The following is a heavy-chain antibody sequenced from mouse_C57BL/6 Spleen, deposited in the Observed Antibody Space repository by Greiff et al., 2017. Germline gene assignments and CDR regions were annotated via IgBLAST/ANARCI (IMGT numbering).Heavy chain of an antibody. V-gene: IGHV14-2*01. CDR2: SDPEDGES. J-gene: IGHJ1*03. D-gene: IGHD1-1*01. CDR1: GFNIKDYY. CDR3: ARWGVVATRYFDV. Sequence: VQLKESGAELVKPGASVKLSCTASGFNIKDYYMPWVKQRTEQGLEGIGRSDPEDGESKYAPKFQGKATITADTSSNTAYLQLSSLTSEDTAVYYCARWGVVATRYFDVWGTGPTVTVSS.